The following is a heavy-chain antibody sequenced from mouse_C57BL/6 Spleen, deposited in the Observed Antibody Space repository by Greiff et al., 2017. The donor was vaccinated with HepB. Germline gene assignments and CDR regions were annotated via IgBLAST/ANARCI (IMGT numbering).Heavy chain of an antibody. CDR2: INPNNGGT. Sequence: EVQLQQSGPELVKPGASVKIPCKASGYTFTDYNMDWVKQSHGKSLEWIGDINPNNGGTIYNQKFKGKATSTVDKSSSTSYMELRSLTSEDTAVYYCARRIYGNLFAYWGQGTLVTVSA. V-gene: IGHV1-18*01. D-gene: IGHD2-1*01. CDR3: ARRIYGNLFAY. J-gene: IGHJ3*01. CDR1: GYTFTDYN.